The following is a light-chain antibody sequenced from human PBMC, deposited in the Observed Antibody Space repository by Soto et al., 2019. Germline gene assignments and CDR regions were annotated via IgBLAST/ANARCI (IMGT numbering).Light chain of an antibody. CDR2: DVS. V-gene: IGLV2-14*01. J-gene: IGLJ1*01. Sequence: LAQPASVSGSPGQSITISCTGTSSYVGRYNYVSWFQQHPGKAPKLLIYDVSNWPSGVSDRFSGSKSGNTASLTISGLQAEDEADYYCSSFTTSSTFVFGTGAKVTVL. CDR1: SSYVGRYNY. CDR3: SSFTTSSTFV.